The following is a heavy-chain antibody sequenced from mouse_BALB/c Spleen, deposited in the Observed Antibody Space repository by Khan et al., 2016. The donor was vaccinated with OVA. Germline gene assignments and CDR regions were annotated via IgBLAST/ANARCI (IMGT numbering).Heavy chain of an antibody. V-gene: IGHV1S132*01. CDR3: ARRAPDDAMDY. CDR1: GYIFTSFW. D-gene: IGHD3-3*01. CDR2: IYPATGST. Sequence: QVQLKESGAEVVRPGASVKLSCKTSGYIFTSFWIQWVKQRSGQGLEWIARIYPATGSTYYNEKFTGKATLTADKSSNTVYMHLSSLKSEDSAVYFCARRAPDDAMDYWGQGTSVTVSS. J-gene: IGHJ4*01.